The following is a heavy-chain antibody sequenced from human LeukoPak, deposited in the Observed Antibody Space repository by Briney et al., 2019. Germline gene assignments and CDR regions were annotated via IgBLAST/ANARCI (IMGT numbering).Heavy chain of an antibody. CDR2: IRSKAYGGTT. V-gene: IGHV3-49*04. CDR1: GFSFGDYA. J-gene: IGHJ4*02. CDR3: TRASYAGSYYTYYFDY. D-gene: IGHD1-26*01. Sequence: GGSLRLSCTTSGFSFGDYAMSWVRRAPGKGLEWVGFIRSKAYGGTTEYAASVKGRFTISRDDSKSIAYLQMSGLKTEDTALYYCTRASYAGSYYTYYFDYWGQGTLVAVPS.